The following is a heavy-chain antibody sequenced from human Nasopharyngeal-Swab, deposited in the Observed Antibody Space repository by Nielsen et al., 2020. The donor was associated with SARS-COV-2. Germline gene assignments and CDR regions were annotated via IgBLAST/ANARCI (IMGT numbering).Heavy chain of an antibody. D-gene: IGHD3-3*01. V-gene: IGHV4-31*03. CDR2: IYYSGST. Sequence: SETLSLTCTVSGGSISSGGYYWSWIRQHPGKGLEWIGYIYYSGSTYYNPSLKSRVTISVDTSKNQFSLKLSSVTAADTAVYYCARANRAGARIFGVVTHLDYWGQGTLVTVSS. CDR3: ARANRAGARIFGVVTHLDY. J-gene: IGHJ4*02. CDR1: GGSISSGGYY.